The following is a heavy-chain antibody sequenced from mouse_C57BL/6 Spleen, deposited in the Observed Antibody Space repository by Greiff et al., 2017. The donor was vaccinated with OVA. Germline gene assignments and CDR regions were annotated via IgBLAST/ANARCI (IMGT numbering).Heavy chain of an antibody. Sequence: EVQVVESGGGLVKPGGSLKLSCAASGFTFSSYTMSWVRPTPETRLEWVATISGGGGNTYYPDSVKCRFNISRDNAKNTLYLQMSSLRSEDTALYYCARTVVDYYAMDYWGQGTSVTVSS. V-gene: IGHV5-9*01. CDR2: ISGGGGNT. D-gene: IGHD1-1*01. J-gene: IGHJ4*01. CDR3: ARTVVDYYAMDY. CDR1: GFTFSSYT.